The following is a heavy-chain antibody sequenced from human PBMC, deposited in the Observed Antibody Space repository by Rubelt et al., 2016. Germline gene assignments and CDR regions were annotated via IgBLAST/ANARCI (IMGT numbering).Heavy chain of an antibody. D-gene: IGHD6-13*01. V-gene: IGHV2-5*02. J-gene: IGHJ4*02. Sequence: QPPGKALEWLALIYWDDDKRYSPSLKSRLTITKDTSKNQVVLTMTNMDPVDTATYYCAHSTYSSPGVYWGQGTLVTVSS. CDR3: AHSTYSSPGVY. CDR2: IYWDDDK.